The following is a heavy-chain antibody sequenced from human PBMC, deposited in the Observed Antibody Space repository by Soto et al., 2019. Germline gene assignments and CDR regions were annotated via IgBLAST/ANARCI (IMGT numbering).Heavy chain of an antibody. CDR2: ISGRGDSM. D-gene: IGHD2-21*01. CDR1: GFTFSTYV. CDR3: AHIVPTVSGRGLGV. Sequence: DVQVLESGGGLVQPGGSLRLSCVASGFTFSTYVMTWVRQAPGKGLEWVSSISGRGDSMDYADSVKGRFAVSRDNSKNTLYLQLGGLRDEDTAIYYCAHIVPTVSGRGLGVWGQGTLVTVSS. V-gene: IGHV3-23*01. J-gene: IGHJ4*02.